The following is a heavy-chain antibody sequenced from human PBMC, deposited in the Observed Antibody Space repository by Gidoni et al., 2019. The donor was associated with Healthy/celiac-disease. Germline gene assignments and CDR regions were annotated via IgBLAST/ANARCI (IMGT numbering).Heavy chain of an antibody. Sequence: QVQLVQSGAELKTPGSSVKFSCKASGVTFSSNTISGGRHAPEQGLEWMGRISPILGIANYAQKFQGSVTITADQSTRTAYMELSSLRSEDTAVYYCARGLPYYYDSSGPNVGSFDYWGQGTLVTVSS. J-gene: IGHJ4*02. V-gene: IGHV1-69*02. CDR3: ARGLPYYYDSSGPNVGSFDY. CDR1: GVTFSSNT. CDR2: ISPILGIA. D-gene: IGHD3-22*01.